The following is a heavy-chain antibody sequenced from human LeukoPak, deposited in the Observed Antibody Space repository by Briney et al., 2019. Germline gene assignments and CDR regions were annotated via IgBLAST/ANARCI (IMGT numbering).Heavy chain of an antibody. CDR3: ARRAAYYDILTGYPGPFDY. Sequence: SETLSLTCAVYGGSFSGYYWSWIRQPPGKGLEWIGEINHSGSTNYNPSLKSRVTISVDTSKNQFSLKLSSVTAADTAVYYCARRAAYYDILTGYPGPFDYWGQGTLVTVSS. J-gene: IGHJ4*02. CDR1: GGSFSGYY. CDR2: INHSGST. V-gene: IGHV4-34*01. D-gene: IGHD3-9*01.